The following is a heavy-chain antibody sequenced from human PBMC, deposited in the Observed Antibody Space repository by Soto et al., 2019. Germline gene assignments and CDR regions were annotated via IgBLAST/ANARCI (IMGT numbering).Heavy chain of an antibody. D-gene: IGHD2-15*01. V-gene: IGHV3-23*01. CDR1: GFTFSSYA. J-gene: IGHJ4*02. Sequence: PGGFLRLSCAASGFTFSSYAMSWVRQAPGKGLEWVSAISGSGGSTYYADSVKGRFTISRDNSKNTLYLQMNSLRAEDTAVYYCAEGGEYCSGGSCYSGSPESKTWGQGTLVTVSS. CDR2: ISGSGGST. CDR3: AEGGEYCSGGSCYSGSPESKT.